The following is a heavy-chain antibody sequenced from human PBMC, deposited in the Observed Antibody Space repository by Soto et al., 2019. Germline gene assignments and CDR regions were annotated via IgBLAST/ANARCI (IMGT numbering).Heavy chain of an antibody. Sequence: CKGSGYSFTSYWIGWEPQMPAKGLEWMGIIYPGDSDTRYSPSFQGRLTISTDSAKNSLFLQMNSLSAEDTAAYYCARDSSYDDSSAYLDYWGQGTLVTVSS. J-gene: IGHJ4*02. V-gene: IGHV5-51*01. CDR1: GYSFTSYW. CDR2: IYPGDSDT. D-gene: IGHD3-22*01. CDR3: ARDSSYDDSSAYLDY.